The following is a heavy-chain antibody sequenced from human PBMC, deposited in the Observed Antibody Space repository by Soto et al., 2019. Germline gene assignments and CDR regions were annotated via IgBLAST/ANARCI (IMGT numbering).Heavy chain of an antibody. CDR3: ARDRNGEDVDAFDI. Sequence: ASVKVSCKASGYTFTGYYMHWVRQAPGQGLEWMGWINPNSGGTNYAQKFQGWVTMTRDTSISTAYMELSRLRSDDTAVYYCARDRNGEDVDAFDIWGQGTMVTVSS. J-gene: IGHJ3*02. D-gene: IGHD4-17*01. V-gene: IGHV1-2*04. CDR1: GYTFTGYY. CDR2: INPNSGGT.